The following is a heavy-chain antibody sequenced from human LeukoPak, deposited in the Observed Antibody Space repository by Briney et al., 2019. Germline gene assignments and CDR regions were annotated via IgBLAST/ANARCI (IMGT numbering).Heavy chain of an antibody. V-gene: IGHV3-74*01. D-gene: IGHD3-3*01. J-gene: IGHJ1*01. CDR3: ARDANYYGFWSGSKYFQH. CDR1: GFTFSSYW. Sequence: GGSLRLSCAASGFTFSSYWMHWVRQAPGKGLVWVSRINTDGSSTSYADSVKGRFTISRDNAKNTLYLQMNSLRAEDTAVYYCARDANYYGFWSGSKYFQHWGQGTLVTVSS. CDR2: INTDGSST.